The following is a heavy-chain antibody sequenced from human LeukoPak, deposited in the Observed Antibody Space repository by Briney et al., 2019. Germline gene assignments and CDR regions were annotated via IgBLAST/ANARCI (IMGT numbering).Heavy chain of an antibody. J-gene: IGHJ4*02. Sequence: SETLSLTCTVSGGSISSYYWSWIRRPPGKGLEWIGYIYYSGSTNYNPSLKSRVTISVDTSKNQFSLKLSSVTAADTAVYYCASGSVVTATQYYFDYWGQGTLVTVSS. CDR1: GGSISSYY. CDR2: IYYSGST. CDR3: ASGSVVTATQYYFDY. D-gene: IGHD2-21*02. V-gene: IGHV4-59*01.